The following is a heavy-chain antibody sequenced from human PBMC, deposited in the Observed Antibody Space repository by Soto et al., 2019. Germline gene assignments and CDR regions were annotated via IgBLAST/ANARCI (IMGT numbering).Heavy chain of an antibody. J-gene: IGHJ5*02. CDR1: GFTFSSYA. Sequence: EVHLLESGGGLVQPGGSLRLSCAASGFTFSSYAMSWVRQAPGKGLEWVSAISGSGDSTYFADSVKGRFTISRDNSKNTLYLQMNGLRAADTAVYYCAKDYGSGPGDWFDPWGQGTLVTVSS. CDR3: AKDYGSGPGDWFDP. D-gene: IGHD3-10*01. CDR2: ISGSGDST. V-gene: IGHV3-23*01.